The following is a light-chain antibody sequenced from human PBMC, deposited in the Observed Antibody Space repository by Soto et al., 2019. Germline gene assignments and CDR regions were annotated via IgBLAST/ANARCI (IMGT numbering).Light chain of an antibody. CDR2: GAS. V-gene: IGKV3-15*01. CDR1: QSISTN. Sequence: EIVMTPSPATLSVSPGESATLSCRTSQSISTNLAWYQQKPGQAPRLLIYGASTRATGLPARFIGSGSGTEFTLTISSLQSEDLAVYYCQHYNNWPPWTFGQGTKVDIK. CDR3: QHYNNWPPWT. J-gene: IGKJ1*01.